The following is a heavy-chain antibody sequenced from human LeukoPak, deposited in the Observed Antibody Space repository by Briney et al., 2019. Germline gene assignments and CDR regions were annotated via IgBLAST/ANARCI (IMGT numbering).Heavy chain of an antibody. D-gene: IGHD5-24*01. Sequence: PGGSLRLSCAASGFTFSSYWMSWVRQAPGKGLEWVANIKQDGSEKYYVDSVKGRFTISKDNAKNSLYLQMNSLRAEDTAVYYCAREMATIPYYMDVWGKGTTVTISS. CDR2: IKQDGSEK. CDR1: GFTFSSYW. CDR3: AREMATIPYYMDV. V-gene: IGHV3-7*01. J-gene: IGHJ6*03.